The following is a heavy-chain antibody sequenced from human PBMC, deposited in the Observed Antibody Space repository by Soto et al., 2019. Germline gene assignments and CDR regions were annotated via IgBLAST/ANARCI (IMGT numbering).Heavy chain of an antibody. J-gene: IGHJ4*02. CDR1: GFTFSSYG. V-gene: IGHV3-33*01. Sequence: QVQLVESGGGVVQPGRSLRLSCAASGFTFSSYGMHWVRQAPGKGLEWVAVIWYDGRNEYYADSVKGRFTISRDNSKNTLYLQMNSLGAEDTAVYYCARWGIAAGDYWGQGTLVTVSS. CDR2: IWYDGRNE. CDR3: ARWGIAAGDY. D-gene: IGHD6-13*01.